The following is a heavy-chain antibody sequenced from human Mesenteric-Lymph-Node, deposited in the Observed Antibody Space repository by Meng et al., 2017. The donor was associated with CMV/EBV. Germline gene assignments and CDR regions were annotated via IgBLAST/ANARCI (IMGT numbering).Heavy chain of an antibody. CDR1: GGSFSGYY. CDR3: ARGSSYDILTGYFDY. Sequence: GQVHQWGAGLLKASETLSVTCAVYGGSFSGYYWNWIRQSPEKGLEWIGEINHSGSTTYNPSFTSRIIISVDTSTNQISLNMSSVTAADTAVYYCARGSSYDILTGYFDYWGQGALVTVSS. CDR2: INHSGST. D-gene: IGHD3-9*01. V-gene: IGHV4-34*01. J-gene: IGHJ4*02.